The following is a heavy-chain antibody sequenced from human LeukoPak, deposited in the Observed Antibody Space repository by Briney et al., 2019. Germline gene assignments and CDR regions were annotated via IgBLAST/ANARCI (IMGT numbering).Heavy chain of an antibody. CDR2: INHSGST. V-gene: IGHV4-34*01. D-gene: IGHD3-22*01. Sequence: SETLSLTCAVYGGSFSGYYWSWIRQPPGKGLEWIGEINHSGSTSYNPSLKSRITISVDTSKNQFSLKLSSVTAADTAVYYCARVRGYDSSGYTYYYYGMDVWGQGTTVTVSS. J-gene: IGHJ6*02. CDR1: GGSFSGYY. CDR3: ARVRGYDSSGYTYYYYGMDV.